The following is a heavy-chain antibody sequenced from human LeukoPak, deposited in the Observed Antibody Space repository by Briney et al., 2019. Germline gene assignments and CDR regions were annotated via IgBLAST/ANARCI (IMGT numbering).Heavy chain of an antibody. V-gene: IGHV3-48*03. CDR1: GFTFDDYG. Sequence: GGSLRLSCAASGFTFDDYGMSWVRQAPGKGLEWLSYISSSSITIYYADSMEGRFTISRDNAKSSLYLQMNSLRAEDTAVYYCARAGYSILSPFDYWGQGTLVTVSS. J-gene: IGHJ4*02. D-gene: IGHD5/OR15-5a*01. CDR3: ARAGYSILSPFDY. CDR2: ISSSSITI.